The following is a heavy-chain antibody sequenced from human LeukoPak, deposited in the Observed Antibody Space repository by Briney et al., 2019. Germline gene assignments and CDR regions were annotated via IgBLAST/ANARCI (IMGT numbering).Heavy chain of an antibody. V-gene: IGHV3-74*01. CDR1: GFTFSSYW. D-gene: IGHD3-22*01. CDR3: AKDYYDSSNYFDY. CDR2: IDSDGSPT. J-gene: IGHJ4*02. Sequence: PGGSLRLSCAASGFTFSSYWMHWVREAPGKGLVWVSRIDSDGSPTYYADSVKGRFTISRDNTKNTLYLQMNSLRAEDTAVYYCAKDYYDSSNYFDYWGQGTLVTVSS.